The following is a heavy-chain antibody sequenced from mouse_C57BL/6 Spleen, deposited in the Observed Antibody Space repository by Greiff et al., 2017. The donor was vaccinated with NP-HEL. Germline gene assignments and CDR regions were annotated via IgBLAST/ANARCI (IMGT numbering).Heavy chain of an antibody. D-gene: IGHD3-2*02. CDR3: ARTDSSGYVDY. J-gene: IGHJ2*01. CDR2: IDNSDSET. CDR1: GYTFTSYW. Sequence: VQLQQPGAELVRPGSSVKLSCKASGYTFTSYWMHWVKQRPIQGLEWIGNIDNSDSETHYNQKFKDKATLTVDKSSSTAYMQLSSLTSEDSAVYYCARTDSSGYVDYWGQGTTLTVSS. V-gene: IGHV1-52*01.